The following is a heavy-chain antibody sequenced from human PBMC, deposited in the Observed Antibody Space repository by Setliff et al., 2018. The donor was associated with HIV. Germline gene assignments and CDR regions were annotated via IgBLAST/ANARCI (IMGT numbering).Heavy chain of an antibody. CDR3: ARGGPGSSFGYDWFDP. J-gene: IGHJ5*02. CDR1: GYTFTSYY. Sequence: VASVKVSCKASGYTFTSYYVHFVRQAPGQGPERMGIINPNGGSTNYAQKFEGRVAMTADTSTNNVHMYLSSLRSEDTAIYYCARGGPGSSFGYDWFDPWGQGTPVTVSS. CDR2: INPNGGST. V-gene: IGHV1-46*01. D-gene: IGHD5-18*01.